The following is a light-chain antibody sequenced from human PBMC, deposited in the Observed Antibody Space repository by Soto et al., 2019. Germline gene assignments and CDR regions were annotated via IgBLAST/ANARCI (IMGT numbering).Light chain of an antibody. CDR3: QQLLSYPIT. Sequence: DIQLTQSPSFLSASVGDRVTITCRASQGISTYLAWYQQKPGKAPKLLIYAASTLQRGVPLSFSGSGSGTSFTLTISSLQPEDFATYYCQQLLSYPITFGQGTRLEIK. J-gene: IGKJ5*01. CDR1: QGISTY. V-gene: IGKV1-9*01. CDR2: AAS.